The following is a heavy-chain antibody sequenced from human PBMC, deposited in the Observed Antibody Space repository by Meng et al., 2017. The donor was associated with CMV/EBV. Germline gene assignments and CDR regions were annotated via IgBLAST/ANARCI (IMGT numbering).Heavy chain of an antibody. D-gene: IGHD4-17*01. J-gene: IGHJ6*02. CDR2: ISYDGSNK. V-gene: IGHV3-30*04. CDR1: GFIFSSYA. CDR3: ARDGEVVGTMVTTLDYYYGMDV. Sequence: GGSLRLSCAASGFIFSSYAMHWVRQAPGKGLEWVAVISYDGSNKYYADSVKGRFTISRDNSKNTLYLQMNSLRAEDTAVYYCARDGEVVGTMVTTLDYYYGMDVWGQGTTVTVSS.